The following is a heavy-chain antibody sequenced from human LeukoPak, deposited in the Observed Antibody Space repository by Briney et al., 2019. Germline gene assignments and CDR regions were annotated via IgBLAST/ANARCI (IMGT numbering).Heavy chain of an antibody. D-gene: IGHD3-3*01. CDR3: ARDQALRFLEWPIGQNYYYYMDV. CDR2: IIPIFGTA. CDR1: GGTFISYA. J-gene: IGHJ6*03. V-gene: IGHV1-69*05. Sequence: SXKVXCKASGGTFISYAISWVRQAPGQGLEWMGGIIPIFGTANYAQKFQGRVTITTDESTSTAYMELSSLRSEDTAVYYCARDQALRFLEWPIGQNYYYYMDVWGKGTTVTVSS.